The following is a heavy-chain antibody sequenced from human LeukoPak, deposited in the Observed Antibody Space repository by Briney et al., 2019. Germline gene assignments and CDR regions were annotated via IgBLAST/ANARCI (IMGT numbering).Heavy chain of an antibody. Sequence: SETLSLTCAVYGGSFSGYYWSWIRQPPGKGLEWIGEINHSGSTNYNPSLKSRVTISVDTSKNQFSLKLSFVTAADTAVYYCARGKRIAAAGFDYWGQGTLVTVSS. CDR3: ARGKRIAAAGFDY. J-gene: IGHJ4*02. CDR1: GGSFSGYY. D-gene: IGHD6-13*01. CDR2: INHSGST. V-gene: IGHV4-34*01.